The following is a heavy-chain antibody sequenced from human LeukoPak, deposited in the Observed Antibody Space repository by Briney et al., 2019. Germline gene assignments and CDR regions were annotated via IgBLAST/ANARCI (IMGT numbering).Heavy chain of an antibody. J-gene: IGHJ3*02. V-gene: IGHV4-34*01. CDR1: GGSFSGYY. CDR3: ARGTIFGVVIDAFDI. CDR2: INHSGST. Sequence: SETLSLTCAVYGGSFSGYYWSWIRQPPGKGLEWIGEINHSGSTNYNPSLKSRVTISVDTSKNQFSLKLSSVTAADTAVYYCARGTIFGVVIDAFDIWGQGTMVTASS. D-gene: IGHD3-3*01.